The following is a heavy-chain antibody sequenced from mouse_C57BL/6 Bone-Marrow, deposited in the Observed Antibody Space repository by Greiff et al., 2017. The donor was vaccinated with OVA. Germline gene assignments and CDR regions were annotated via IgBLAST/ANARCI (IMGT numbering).Heavy chain of an antibody. CDR3: ARGTLYYYGSSFNYFDY. Sequence: EVKLQESGPGMVKPSQSLSLTCTVTGYSITSGYDWHWIRHFPGNKLEWMGYISYSGSTNYNPSLKSRISITHDTSKNHFFLKLNSVTTEDTATYYCARGTLYYYGSSFNYFDYWGQGTTLTVSS. CDR1: GYSITSGYD. J-gene: IGHJ2*01. V-gene: IGHV3-1*01. D-gene: IGHD1-1*01. CDR2: ISYSGST.